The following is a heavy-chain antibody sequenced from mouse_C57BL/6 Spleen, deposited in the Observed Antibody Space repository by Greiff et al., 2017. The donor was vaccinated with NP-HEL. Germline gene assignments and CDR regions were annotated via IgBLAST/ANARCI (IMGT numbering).Heavy chain of an antibody. CDR2: ISDGGSYN. V-gene: IGHV5-4*03. CDR3: ARGGLLYWYFDV. CDR1: GFTFSSYA. J-gene: IGHJ1*03. Sequence: EVMLVESGGGLVKPGGSLKLSCAASGFTFSSYAMSWVRQTPEKRLEWVATISDGGSYNYYPANVKGRFTISRDNAKNNLYLQMSQLKSEDTAMYYCARGGLLYWYFDVWGTGTTVTVSS. D-gene: IGHD2-3*01.